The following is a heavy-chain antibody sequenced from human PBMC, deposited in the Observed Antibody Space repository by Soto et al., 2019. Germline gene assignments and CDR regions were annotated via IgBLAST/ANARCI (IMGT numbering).Heavy chain of an antibody. J-gene: IGHJ3*02. CDR2: IYDSGST. CDR1: GGSISSADYY. V-gene: IGHV4-30-4*01. D-gene: IGHD3-22*01. CDR3: ARGRYYYDSSAAFDI. Sequence: PSETLSLTCTVSGGSISSADYYWSWIRQPPGKGLEWIGYIYDSGSTYYNPSLKSRLTILGDTSKNQFSLDLSSVTAADTAIYYCARGRYYYDSSAAFDIWGQGTMVTVSS.